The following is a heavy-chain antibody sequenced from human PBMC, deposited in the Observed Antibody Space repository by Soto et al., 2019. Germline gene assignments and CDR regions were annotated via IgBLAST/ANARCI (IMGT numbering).Heavy chain of an antibody. D-gene: IGHD2-2*01. CDR3: ARDSEQVRAVAILGASFDL. V-gene: IGHV3-9*01. CDR1: GFTFDHYA. Sequence: EGQLVESGGGLVQPGRSLRLSCVASGFTFDHYAMHWVRQAPGKGLEWVAGITWNSGSKDYGNSVKGRFSISRDNTQNSFQLQMSRLGPGDTALYYCARDSEQVRAVAILGASFDLWGQGTLVTVSS. J-gene: IGHJ3*01. CDR2: ITWNSGSK.